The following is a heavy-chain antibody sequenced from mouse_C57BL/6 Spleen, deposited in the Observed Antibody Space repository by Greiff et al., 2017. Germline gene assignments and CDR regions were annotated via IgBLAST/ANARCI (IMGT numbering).Heavy chain of an antibody. D-gene: IGHD1-1*01. V-gene: IGHV1-42*01. CDR2: INPSTGGT. Sequence: VQLQQSGPELVKPGASVKISCKASGYSFTGYYMNWVKQSPEKSLEWIGEINPSTGGTTYNQKFKAKATLTVDKSSSTAYMQLKSLTSEDSAVYYCARPLYYGSSYDWYCDVWGTGTTVTVSS. J-gene: IGHJ1*03. CDR3: ARPLYYGSSYDWYCDV. CDR1: GYSFTGYY.